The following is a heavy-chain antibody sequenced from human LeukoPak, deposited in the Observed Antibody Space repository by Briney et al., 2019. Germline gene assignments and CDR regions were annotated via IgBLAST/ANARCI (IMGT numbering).Heavy chain of an antibody. D-gene: IGHD5-12*01. J-gene: IGHJ4*02. CDR3: AKAKIVALTPEY. CDR1: GFTFRSYA. Sequence: GGSLRLSCTASGFTFRSYAMSWVRQTPEKGLEWVSSISASGTQTYYADSVKGRFTVSRDNSQNTVYLQMNSLRAEDTALYYCAKAKIVALTPEYSGQGTLVTVFS. V-gene: IGHV3-23*01. CDR2: ISASGTQT.